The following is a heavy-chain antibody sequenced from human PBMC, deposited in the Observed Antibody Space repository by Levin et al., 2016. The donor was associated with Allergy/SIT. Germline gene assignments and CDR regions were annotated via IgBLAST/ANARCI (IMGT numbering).Heavy chain of an antibody. V-gene: IGHV3-21*01. D-gene: IGHD3-22*01. Sequence: VRQAPGKGLEWVSSISSSSSYIYYADSVKGRFTISRDNAKNSLYLQMNSLRAEDTAVYYCARDYYYDSSGYYDYYYYGMDVWGQGTTVTVSS. CDR2: ISSSSSYI. CDR3: ARDYYYDSSGYYDYYYYGMDV. J-gene: IGHJ6*02.